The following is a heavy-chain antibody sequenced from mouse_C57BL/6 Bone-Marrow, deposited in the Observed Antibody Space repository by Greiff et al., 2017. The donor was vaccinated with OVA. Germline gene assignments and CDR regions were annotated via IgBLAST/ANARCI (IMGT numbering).Heavy chain of an antibody. CDR2: ISDGGSYT. Sequence: EVHLVESGGGLVKPGGSLKLSCAASGFTFSSYAMSWVRQTPEKRLEWVATISDGGSYTYYPDNVKGRFTISRDNAKNNLYLQMSHLKSEDTAMYYCARPDYYGYVWGTGTTVTVSS. CDR1: GFTFSSYA. D-gene: IGHD1-2*01. J-gene: IGHJ1*03. V-gene: IGHV5-4*01. CDR3: ARPDYYGYV.